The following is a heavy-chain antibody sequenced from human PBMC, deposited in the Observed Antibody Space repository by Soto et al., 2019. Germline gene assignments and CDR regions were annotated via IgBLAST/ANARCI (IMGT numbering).Heavy chain of an antibody. V-gene: IGHV1-2*04. CDR1: GYTFTGYY. J-gene: IGHJ6*02. Sequence: ASVKVSCKASGYTFTGYYMHWVRQAPGQGXEWMGWINPNSGGRNYAQKFQGWVTMTRDTSISTAYMELSRLRSDDTAVYYCAGGGGHRSSSDYYYYGMDVWGQGATVTVFS. CDR3: AGGGGHRSSSDYYYYGMDV. CDR2: INPNSGGR. D-gene: IGHD6-6*01.